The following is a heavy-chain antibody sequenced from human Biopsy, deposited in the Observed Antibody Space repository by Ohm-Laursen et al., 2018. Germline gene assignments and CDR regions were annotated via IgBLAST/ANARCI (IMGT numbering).Heavy chain of an antibody. J-gene: IGHJ6*02. Sequence: SLRLSCSASGFTFDDFGMHWVRQAPGKGLEWVSSISWNGGSSGYADSVKGRFTISRDNARKSLYLQMNSLRLEDTALYYCAKDISIGGFAISYYYGMDVWGQGTTVTVSS. V-gene: IGHV3-9*01. D-gene: IGHD2-21*01. CDR1: GFTFDDFG. CDR3: AKDISIGGFAISYYYGMDV. CDR2: ISWNGGSS.